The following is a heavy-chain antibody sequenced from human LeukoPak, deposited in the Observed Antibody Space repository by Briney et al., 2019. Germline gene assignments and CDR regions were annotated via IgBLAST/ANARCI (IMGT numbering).Heavy chain of an antibody. Sequence: GGSLRLSCAGSGFMFSNHAMSWVRQAPGKGLEWVSGISTRGGGIYYADSVKGRFTISRDNSKNTLYLQMKSLRAEDTAVYYCAKDGFDYYDSSGYYYFDYWGPGTLVTVSS. CDR2: ISTRGGGI. CDR3: AKDGFDYYDSSGYYYFDY. D-gene: IGHD3-22*01. V-gene: IGHV3-23*01. J-gene: IGHJ4*02. CDR1: GFMFSNHA.